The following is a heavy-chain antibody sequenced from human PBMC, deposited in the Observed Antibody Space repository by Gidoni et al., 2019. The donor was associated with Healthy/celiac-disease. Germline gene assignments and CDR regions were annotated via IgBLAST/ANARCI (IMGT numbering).Heavy chain of an antibody. D-gene: IGHD2-2*01. CDR2: IIPIFVTA. J-gene: IGHJ4*02. V-gene: IGHV1-69*01. CDR1: GGTSSSYA. CDR3: ARGGAGIQLHY. Sequence: QVQLVQSGAEVQTPGSSETVSCTAAGGTSSSYAISWVRQAPGQGLEWLGGIIPIFVTANSAQKFQGRFTITADEATSTAYMELSSLRSEDTAVYYCARGGAGIQLHYWGQGTLVTVSS.